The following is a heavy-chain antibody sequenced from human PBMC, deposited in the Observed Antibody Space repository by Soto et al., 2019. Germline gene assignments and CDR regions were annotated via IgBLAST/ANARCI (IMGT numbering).Heavy chain of an antibody. CDR3: ARILRTSAGYNWFDP. CDR1: GYTFTNYD. Sequence: QVHLVQSGAEVLKPGASMKVSCKASGYTFTNYDITWVRQAPGQGLEWVGWISSYNGNTNYAQKFQGRVTMTTDTATSTAYMELRSLRSDDTAIYYWARILRTSAGYNWFDPWGQGTLVTVSS. J-gene: IGHJ5*02. V-gene: IGHV1-18*01. CDR2: ISSYNGNT. D-gene: IGHD2-15*01.